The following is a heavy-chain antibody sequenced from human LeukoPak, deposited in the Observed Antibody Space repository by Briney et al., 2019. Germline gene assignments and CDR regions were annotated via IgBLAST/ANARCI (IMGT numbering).Heavy chain of an antibody. J-gene: IGHJ6*03. CDR1: GGSISSSSYY. CDR3: ARELRYYYMDV. V-gene: IGHV4-39*07. CDR2: IYYSGST. Sequence: SETLSLTCTVSGGSISSSSYYWGWIRQPPGKGLEWIGSIYYSGSTYYNPSLKSRVTISVDTSKNQFSLKLSSVTATDTAVYYCARELRYYYMDVWGKRTTVTISS.